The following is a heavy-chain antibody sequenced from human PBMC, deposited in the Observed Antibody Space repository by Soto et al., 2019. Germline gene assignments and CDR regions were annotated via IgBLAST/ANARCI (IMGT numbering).Heavy chain of an antibody. V-gene: IGHV6-1*01. CDR1: GDSVSSNSAA. CDR2: TYYRSKWYN. CDR3: ARDLPERIWDPSSNWFDP. J-gene: IGHJ5*02. D-gene: IGHD1-26*01. Sequence: PSQTLSLTCAISGDSVSSNSAAWSWIRQSPSRGLEWLGRTYYRSKWYNDYAVSVKSRITINPDTSKNQFSLQLNSVTPEDTAVYYCARDLPERIWDPSSNWFDPWGQGTLVTVSS.